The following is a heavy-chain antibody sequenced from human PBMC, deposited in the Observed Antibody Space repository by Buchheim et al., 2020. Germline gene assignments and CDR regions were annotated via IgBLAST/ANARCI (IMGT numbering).Heavy chain of an antibody. CDR1: GFTFSNAW. V-gene: IGHV3-15*01. CDR2: IKTKIDGWTT. CDR3: ATGTGRSDFDY. J-gene: IGHJ4*02. Sequence: EVQLVESGGGLVKPGGSLRLSCAASGFTFSNAWMSWVRQAPGRGLEWVGRIKTKIDGWTTDYAAPVRGRFTISRDDSENTLSLQMNGLKTEDTAVYFCATGTGRSDFDYWGQGTL. D-gene: IGHD1-1*01.